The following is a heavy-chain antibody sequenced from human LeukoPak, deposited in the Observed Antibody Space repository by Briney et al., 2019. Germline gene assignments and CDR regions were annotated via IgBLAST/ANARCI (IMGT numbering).Heavy chain of an antibody. CDR1: GGSFSGYY. CDR2: INHSGST. J-gene: IGHJ4*02. Sequence: SETLSLTCAVYGGSFSGYYWSWIRQAPGKGLEWIGEINHSGSTNYNPSLKSRITISLDTSKNQLSLKLTSVTAADTAVYYCAREKTCYDSIGNYHGGVFDYWGQGSLVTVSS. D-gene: IGHD3-22*01. V-gene: IGHV4-34*01. CDR3: AREKTCYDSIGNYHGGVFDY.